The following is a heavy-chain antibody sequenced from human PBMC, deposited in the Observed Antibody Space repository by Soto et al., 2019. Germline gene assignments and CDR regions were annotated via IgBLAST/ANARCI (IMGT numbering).Heavy chain of an antibody. Sequence: QVQLVQSGAEVKKPGASVKVSCKASGYTFTSYYMHWVRQAPGQGLELIGILNTSGGSSGYAQKFQGRVTMSRDMSKSTVCVELSSPRSEDTAVYFSERNVCSICYDGLKSFDHGGQGTIVTVSS. D-gene: IGHD2-2*01. V-gene: IGHV1-46*01. CDR3: ERNVCSICYDGLKSFDH. CDR2: LNTSGGSS. J-gene: IGHJ5*02. CDR1: GYTFTSYY.